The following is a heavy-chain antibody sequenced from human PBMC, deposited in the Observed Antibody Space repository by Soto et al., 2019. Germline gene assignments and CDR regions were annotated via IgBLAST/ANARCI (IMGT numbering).Heavy chain of an antibody. Sequence: GGSLRLSCAASGFTFSSYAMSWVRQAPGKGLEWVSAISGSGGSTYYADSVRGRFTISRDNSKNTLYLQMNSLRAEDTAVYYCAKDRGSHYYDSSGYYPKHFDYWGQGTLVTVSS. J-gene: IGHJ4*02. CDR3: AKDRGSHYYDSSGYYPKHFDY. CDR1: GFTFSSYA. D-gene: IGHD3-22*01. CDR2: ISGSGGST. V-gene: IGHV3-23*01.